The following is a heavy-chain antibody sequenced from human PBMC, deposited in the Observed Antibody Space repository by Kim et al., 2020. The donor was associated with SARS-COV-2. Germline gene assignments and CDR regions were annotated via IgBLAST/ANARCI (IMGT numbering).Heavy chain of an antibody. D-gene: IGHD4-17*01. J-gene: IGHJ4*02. Sequence: GGSLRLSCAASGFTFGDYAMHWVRQAPGKGLEWVSGISWNSGSIGYADSVKGRFTISRDNAKNSLYLQMNSLRAEDTALYYCAKDEGRYGDYSFDYWGQGTLVTVSS. CDR1: GFTFGDYA. CDR2: ISWNSGSI. V-gene: IGHV3-9*01. CDR3: AKDEGRYGDYSFDY.